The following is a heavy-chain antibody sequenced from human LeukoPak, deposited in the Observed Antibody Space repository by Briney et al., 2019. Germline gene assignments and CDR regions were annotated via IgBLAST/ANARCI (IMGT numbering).Heavy chain of an antibody. Sequence: GESLKISCKGSGYSFTSHWIGWVRQMPGKGLEWMGIVYPSDSDTRYSPSFQGQVTISADKSIRTAYLQWNSLKASDTAMYYCASAAAVAGPDAFDIWGHGTMVTVSS. CDR2: VYPSDSDT. CDR1: GYSFTSHW. V-gene: IGHV5-51*01. CDR3: ASAAAVAGPDAFDI. D-gene: IGHD6-19*01. J-gene: IGHJ3*02.